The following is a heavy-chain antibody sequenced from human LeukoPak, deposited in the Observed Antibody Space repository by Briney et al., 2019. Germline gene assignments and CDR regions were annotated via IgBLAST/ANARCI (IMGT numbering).Heavy chain of an antibody. CDR2: IKQDGSEV. CDR1: GFTFTEYW. V-gene: IGHV3-7*01. D-gene: IGHD2-21*01. Sequence: QSGGSLRLSCAASGFTFTEYWMTWVCQAPGQRLEWVANIKQDGSEVYYVDSVEGRFTISRDNTKNSVYLQMNSLGVEDTAVYYCAREAYCGGPSCFAVSYMDVWGEGTTVTVSS. CDR3: AREAYCGGPSCFAVSYMDV. J-gene: IGHJ6*03.